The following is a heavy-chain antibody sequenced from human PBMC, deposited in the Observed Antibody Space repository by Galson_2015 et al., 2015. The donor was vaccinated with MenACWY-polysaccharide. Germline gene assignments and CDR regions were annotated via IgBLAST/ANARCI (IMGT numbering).Heavy chain of an antibody. Sequence: SLRLSCAASGFTFSSYWMSWVRQAPGKGLEWVADIKEDGSEKYYVDSVKGRLTISRDNAKKSLYLQMNSLRAEDTAIYYCATNRGYDTFDHWGQGALVIVST. CDR2: IKEDGSEK. CDR1: GFTFSSYW. V-gene: IGHV3-7*03. CDR3: ATNRGYDTFDH. J-gene: IGHJ4*02. D-gene: IGHD2-2*01.